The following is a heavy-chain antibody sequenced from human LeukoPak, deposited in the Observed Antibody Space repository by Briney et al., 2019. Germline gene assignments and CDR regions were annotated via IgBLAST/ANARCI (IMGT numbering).Heavy chain of an antibody. CDR2: ISSGGAGT. Sequence: GGSLRLSCAASGFTFSDYAMTWVRQAPGKGLESVSIISSGGAGTYYADSVKGRFTISRDNSKKTLYLQMNSLRVDDTAVYYCAKSTNWGSISDGFDIWGQGTMVTVAS. D-gene: IGHD7-27*01. V-gene: IGHV3-23*01. J-gene: IGHJ3*02. CDR3: AKSTNWGSISDGFDI. CDR1: GFTFSDYA.